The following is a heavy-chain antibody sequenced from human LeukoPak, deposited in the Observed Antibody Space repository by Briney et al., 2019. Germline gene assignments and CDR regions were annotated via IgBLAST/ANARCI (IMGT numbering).Heavy chain of an antibody. D-gene: IGHD3-22*01. CDR2: ISYDGSNK. CDR3: ARDGSYYYDSSGYGNSYYFDY. CDR1: GFTFNTYA. Sequence: PGRSLRLSCAASGFTFNTYAFHWVRQAPGKGLEWVAVISYDGSNKYYADSVKGRFTISRDNSKSTLYLQMNSLRAEDTAVYYCARDGSYYYDSSGYGNSYYFDYWGQGTLVTVSS. J-gene: IGHJ4*02. V-gene: IGHV3-30-3*01.